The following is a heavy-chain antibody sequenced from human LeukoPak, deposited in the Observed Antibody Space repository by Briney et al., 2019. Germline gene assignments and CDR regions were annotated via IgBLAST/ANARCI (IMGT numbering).Heavy chain of an antibody. J-gene: IGHJ4*02. CDR3: ARDSGGDYSNPTYYFDY. Sequence: GASVKVSCKASGGTFSSYATSWVRQAPGQGLEWMGGIIPIFGTANYAQKFQGRVTITADESTSTAYMELSSLRSEDTAVYYCARDSGGDYSNPTYYFDYWGQGTLVTVSS. D-gene: IGHD4-11*01. V-gene: IGHV1-69*13. CDR2: IIPIFGTA. CDR1: GGTFSSYA.